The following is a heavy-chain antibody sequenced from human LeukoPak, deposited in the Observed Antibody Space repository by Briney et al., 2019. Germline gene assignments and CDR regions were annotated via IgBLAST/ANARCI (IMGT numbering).Heavy chain of an antibody. J-gene: IGHJ6*02. Sequence: GGSLRLSCAASGFTFDKSWMSWVRQAPGKGLEWVANINYEGGDIQYVDSVKGRFTISRDNAKDSVYLQMNSLRAEDTAVYHCATYINWVAGDVWGQGTTVTVSS. CDR1: GFTFDKSW. D-gene: IGHD1-1*01. CDR3: ATYINWVAGDV. V-gene: IGHV3-7*01. CDR2: INYEGGDI.